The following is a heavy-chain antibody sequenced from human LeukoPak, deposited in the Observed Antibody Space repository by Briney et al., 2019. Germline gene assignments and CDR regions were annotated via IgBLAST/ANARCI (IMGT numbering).Heavy chain of an antibody. D-gene: IGHD1-14*01. Sequence: PSETLSLTCTVSGYSISSGYYWGWIRQPPGKGLEWIGSIYHSGSAYYNPSLESRVTISVDTSKNQFSLKLTSVTAADTAVYYCASVPEPYYFDYWGQGTLVTVS. CDR2: IYHSGSA. CDR1: GYSISSGYY. J-gene: IGHJ4*02. V-gene: IGHV4-38-2*02. CDR3: ASVPEPYYFDY.